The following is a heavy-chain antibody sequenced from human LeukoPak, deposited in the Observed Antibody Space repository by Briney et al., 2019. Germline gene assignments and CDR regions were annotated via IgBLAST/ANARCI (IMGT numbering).Heavy chain of an antibody. J-gene: IGHJ4*02. V-gene: IGHV3-23*01. D-gene: IGHD4-17*01. Sequence: ETGGSLRLSCAASGFTFSRYAMSWVRQVPGKGLEWVSDISGSSESKYYADSVKGRFTISRDNSKNTLYLQMNTLRAEDTAVYYCASKTTLTFFDYWGQGTLVSVSS. CDR2: ISGSSESK. CDR3: ASKTTLTFFDY. CDR1: GFTFSRYA.